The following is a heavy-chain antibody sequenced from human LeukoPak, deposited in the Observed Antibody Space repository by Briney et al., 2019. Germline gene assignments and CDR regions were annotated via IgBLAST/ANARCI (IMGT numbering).Heavy chain of an antibody. D-gene: IGHD5-18*01. CDR2: FHHSGST. J-gene: IGHJ4*02. Sequence: PSETLSLTCTVSGYSIRSGYYWGWIRQPPGKGLEWIGTFHHSGSTYYNPSLQSRVTMSVDTSKNQFSLKLSSVTAADTAMYYCASTLQRPDQNTDMLTPSTDYWGQGTLVTVSS. CDR3: ASTLQRPDQNTDMLTPSTDY. CDR1: GYSIRSGYY. V-gene: IGHV4-38-2*02.